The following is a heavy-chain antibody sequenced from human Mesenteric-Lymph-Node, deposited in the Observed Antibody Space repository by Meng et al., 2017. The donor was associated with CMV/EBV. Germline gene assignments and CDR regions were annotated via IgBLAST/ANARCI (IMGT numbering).Heavy chain of an antibody. V-gene: IGHV4-34*01. J-gene: IGHJ4*02. Sequence: AQLQQWGGGLVKPSETLSLTCAVYGGSFSGYYWSWIRQPPGKGLEWIGEINHSGSTNYNPSLKSRVTISVDTSKNQFSLKLSSVTAADTAVYYCARHQRWLKSEGGFNYWGQGTLVTVSS. D-gene: IGHD4-23*01. CDR1: GGSFSGYY. CDR2: INHSGST. CDR3: ARHQRWLKSEGGFNY.